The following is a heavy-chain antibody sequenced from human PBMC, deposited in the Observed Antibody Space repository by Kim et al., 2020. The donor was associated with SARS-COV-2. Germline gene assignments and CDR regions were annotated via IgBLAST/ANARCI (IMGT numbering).Heavy chain of an antibody. J-gene: IGHJ4*02. D-gene: IGHD4-17*01. Sequence: YSGRNYSTPALKRRVTISVDTSKNQFSLNLTSVTAEDTAVYYCARLRTTSYWGQGTLVTVSS. CDR2: YSGRN. V-gene: IGHV4-39*01. CDR3: ARLRTTSY.